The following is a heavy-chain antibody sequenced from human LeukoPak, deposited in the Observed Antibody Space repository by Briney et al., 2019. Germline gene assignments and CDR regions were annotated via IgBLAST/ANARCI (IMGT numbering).Heavy chain of an antibody. V-gene: IGHV4-34*01. CDR1: GGSFSGYY. Sequence: PSETLSLTCAVYGGSFSGYYWSWIRQPPGKGLEWIGSIYYSGSTYYNPSLKSRVTISVDTSKNQFSLRLSSVTAADTAVYYCAREEREDSSGWYWDFDWFDPWGQGTLVTVSS. J-gene: IGHJ5*02. CDR2: IYYSGST. D-gene: IGHD6-19*01. CDR3: AREEREDSSGWYWDFDWFDP.